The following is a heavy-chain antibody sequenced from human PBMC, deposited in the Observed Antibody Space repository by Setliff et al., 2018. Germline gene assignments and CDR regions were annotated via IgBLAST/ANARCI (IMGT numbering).Heavy chain of an antibody. Sequence: SETLSLTCTVSGGSINSGPYYWTWIRQSAGKGLEWIGQIYSKGSMNYNPSLKSRVTISVDTSKNQFSLKLTSVTAADTAIYYCARDGLGAFSLRSMDVWGKGTTVTVSS. CDR3: ARDGLGAFSLRSMDV. CDR2: IYSKGSM. D-gene: IGHD3-3*02. J-gene: IGHJ6*04. V-gene: IGHV4-61*09. CDR1: GGSINSGPYY.